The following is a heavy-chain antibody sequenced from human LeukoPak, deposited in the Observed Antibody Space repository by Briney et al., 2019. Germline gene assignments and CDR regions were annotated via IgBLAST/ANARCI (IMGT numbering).Heavy chain of an antibody. V-gene: IGHV5-51*01. Sequence: GESLKISCKGSGYSFISYWIGWVRQIPGKGLEWSGIIYTDDSDTRYSPSFQGQVTISADKSTSTTYLQWSSLKASDTAMYYCARGTGCSGGNCDPDAFDIWAKGQGSLSLQ. J-gene: IGHJ3*02. CDR3: ARGTGCSGGNCDPDAFDI. D-gene: IGHD2-15*01. CDR1: GYSFISYW. CDR2: IYTDDSDT.